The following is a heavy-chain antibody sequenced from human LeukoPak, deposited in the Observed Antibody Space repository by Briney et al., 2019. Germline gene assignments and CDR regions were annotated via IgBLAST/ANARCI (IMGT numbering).Heavy chain of an antibody. CDR3: ARGGPMGRY. D-gene: IGHD3-10*01. Sequence: GSLRLSCVGSGFTFSNYWMSWFRQAPGKGLQWVANIKEDGNEKYYVDSVKGRFTISRDNAKNSLYLQMNSLRAEDTAMYYCARGGPMGRYWGQGTLVTVSS. V-gene: IGHV3-7*04. CDR2: IKEDGNEK. J-gene: IGHJ4*02. CDR1: GFTFSNYW.